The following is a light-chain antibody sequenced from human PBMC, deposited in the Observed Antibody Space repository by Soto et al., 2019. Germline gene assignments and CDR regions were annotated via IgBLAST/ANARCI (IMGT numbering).Light chain of an antibody. CDR2: DAS. J-gene: IGKJ2*01. CDR3: QKYYSTPYT. V-gene: IGKV3-11*01. Sequence: EIVLTQSPATLSLSPGERATLSCRASQSVSRYLAWYQQKPGQAPRLLIYDASNRATGIPARFSGSGSGTDFTLTISSLEPEDFAVYYCQKYYSTPYTFGQGTKLEIK. CDR1: QSVSRY.